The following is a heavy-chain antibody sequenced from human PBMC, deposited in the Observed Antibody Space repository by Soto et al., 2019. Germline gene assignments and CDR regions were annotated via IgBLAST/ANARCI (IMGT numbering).Heavy chain of an antibody. V-gene: IGHV2-26*01. J-gene: IGHJ6*02. Sequence: QVTLKESGPVLVKPTETLTLTCTVSGFSLSNARMGVSWIRQPPGKALEWLAHIFSNDEKSYSTSLKSRLTNSNDNSKSQVVLTMTNMDPVDTATYYCARYYYDSSGFHPNYYYGMDVWGQGTTVTVSS. CDR2: IFSNDEK. CDR1: GFSLSNARMG. CDR3: ARYYYDSSGFHPNYYYGMDV. D-gene: IGHD3-22*01.